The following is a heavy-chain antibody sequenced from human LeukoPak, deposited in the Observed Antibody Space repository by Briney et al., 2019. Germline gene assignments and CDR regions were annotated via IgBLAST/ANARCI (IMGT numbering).Heavy chain of an antibody. CDR3: ARDSGDGSGSYFDY. CDR1: GFTFSSYG. Sequence: GGSLRLSCAASGFTFSSYGMHWVRQAPGKGLEWVAITWSVGKKIDYADSVKGRFTISRDNSKNTLYLQISCLRPEDTAVYYCARDSGDGSGSYFDYWGQGTLVPVS. CDR2: TWSVGKKI. J-gene: IGHJ4*02. D-gene: IGHD3-10*01. V-gene: IGHV3-33*01.